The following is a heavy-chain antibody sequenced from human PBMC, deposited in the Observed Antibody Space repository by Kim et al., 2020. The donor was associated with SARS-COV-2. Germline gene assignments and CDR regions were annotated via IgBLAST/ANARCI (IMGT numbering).Heavy chain of an antibody. J-gene: IGHJ4*02. D-gene: IGHD2-2*01. CDR3: ARDSCGSTSCFDY. V-gene: IGHV3-11*05. Sequence: YADSVKGRFTISRDNAKNSLYLQMNSLRAEDTALYYCARDSCGSTSCFDYWGQGTLVTVSS.